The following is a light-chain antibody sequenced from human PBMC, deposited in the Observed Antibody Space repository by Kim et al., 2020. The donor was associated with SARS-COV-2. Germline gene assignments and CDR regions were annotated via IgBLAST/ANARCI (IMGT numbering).Light chain of an antibody. CDR1: QSVSSY. CDR2: DAS. CDR3: QQRSNCPPWT. V-gene: IGKV3-11*01. J-gene: IGKJ1*01. Sequence: EIVLIQSPATLSLSPGERATLSCRASQSVSSYLAWYQQKPGQAPRLLIYDASNRATGIPARFSGSGSGTDFTLTISSLEPEDFAVYYCQQRSNCPPWTFGQGTKVDIK.